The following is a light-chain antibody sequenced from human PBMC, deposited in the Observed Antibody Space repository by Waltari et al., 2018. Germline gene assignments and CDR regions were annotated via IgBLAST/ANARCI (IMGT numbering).Light chain of an antibody. J-gene: IGKJ2*01. Sequence: AIQLTQSPSSLSASVGDRVIITCRASQAMSSALAWYQQKPGKSPRLVIYDASTLESGVPSRFSGNDSGTDFTLTISSLQPEDFGTYYCQQFMSYPPMPLFGQGTKLEIK. CDR2: DAS. V-gene: IGKV1-13*02. CDR1: QAMSSA. CDR3: QQFMSYPPMPL.